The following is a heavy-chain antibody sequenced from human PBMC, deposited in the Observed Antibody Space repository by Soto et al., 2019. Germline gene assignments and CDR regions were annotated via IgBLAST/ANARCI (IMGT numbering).Heavy chain of an antibody. D-gene: IGHD2-15*01. J-gene: IGHJ3*02. CDR2: ISGYKGDT. Sequence: VQSGAEVKHPGASVKVSCKAPGDTFISSGISWVRQAPGQGLEWMGWISGYKGDTNYAQKFQGRVTLTTDTYTSTAYIELRSLTPGDTAIYYSARIEYCSGGNCYSAFDIWGQGTLVTVSS. CDR3: ARIEYCSGGNCYSAFDI. CDR1: GDTFISSG. V-gene: IGHV1-18*01.